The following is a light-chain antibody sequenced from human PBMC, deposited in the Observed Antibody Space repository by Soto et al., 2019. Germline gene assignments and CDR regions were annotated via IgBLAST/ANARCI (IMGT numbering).Light chain of an antibody. J-gene: IGKJ4*01. CDR3: QQTYNLPPT. CDR2: STS. CDR1: QTISNY. Sequence: DIQLTQSPSSLSASVGDRVSITCRTSQTISNYLTWYHHRPGQAPKLLIYSTSNLQGGVPSRFSGGGAGTEFTLTISSLQPEDFGSYSCQQTYNLPPTFGGGTRVQIK. V-gene: IGKV1-39*01.